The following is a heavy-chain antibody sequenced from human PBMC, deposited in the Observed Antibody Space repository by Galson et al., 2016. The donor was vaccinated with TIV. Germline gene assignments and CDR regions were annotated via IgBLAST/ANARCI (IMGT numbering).Heavy chain of an antibody. CDR3: TKVPSSGFSYYYGLDV. D-gene: IGHD3-22*01. J-gene: IGHJ6*02. Sequence: SLRLSCAASGFTFSIFAMTWVRQALGMGLEWVSAISGGGSTYYADSVKGRFTISRDNSKNTLFLQMNSLRAEDTAVYYCTKVPSSGFSYYYGLDVWGQGTTVTVSS. CDR1: GFTFSIFA. V-gene: IGHV3-23*01. CDR2: ISGGGST.